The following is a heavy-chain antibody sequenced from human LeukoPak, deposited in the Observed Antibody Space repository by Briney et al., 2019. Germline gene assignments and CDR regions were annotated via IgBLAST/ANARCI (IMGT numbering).Heavy chain of an antibody. D-gene: IGHD3-22*01. Sequence: GGSLRLSCFGSGFNFGSYTMNWVRQAPGKGLEWVSTINSRGSDTYYADAVKGRFNITRDNAKNSLYLEMRRLRAEDTAVYYCARGITMIVVVHAFDYWGQGTLVTVSS. CDR2: INSRGSDT. J-gene: IGHJ4*02. CDR3: ARGITMIVVVHAFDY. CDR1: GFNFGSYT. V-gene: IGHV3-21*06.